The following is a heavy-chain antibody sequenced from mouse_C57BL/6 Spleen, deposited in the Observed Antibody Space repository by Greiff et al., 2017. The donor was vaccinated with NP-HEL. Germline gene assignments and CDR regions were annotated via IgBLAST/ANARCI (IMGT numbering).Heavy chain of an antibody. Sequence: EVKLQESGPGLVKPSQSLSLTCSVTGYSITSGYYWNWIRQFPGNKLEWMGYISYDGSNNYNPSLKNRISITRDTSKNQFFLKLNSVTTEDTATYYCARGPYYSNYENWYFDVWGTGTTVTVSS. CDR1: GYSITSGYY. J-gene: IGHJ1*03. CDR2: ISYDGSN. V-gene: IGHV3-6*01. CDR3: ARGPYYSNYENWYFDV. D-gene: IGHD2-5*01.